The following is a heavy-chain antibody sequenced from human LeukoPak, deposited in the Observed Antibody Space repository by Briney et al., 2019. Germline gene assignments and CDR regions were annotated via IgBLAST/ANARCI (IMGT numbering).Heavy chain of an antibody. V-gene: IGHV3-30*03. J-gene: IGHJ4*02. D-gene: IGHD5-18*01. CDR3: TSDTVDTAVGIDY. Sequence: GRSLRLSCAASGFTLSSYGMHWVRQAPGKGLEWVAVISYDGSNKYYADSVKGRFTISRDNSENTLYLQMNSLRAEDTAIYHCTSDTVDTAVGIDYWGQGTLVTVST. CDR1: GFTLSSYG. CDR2: ISYDGSNK.